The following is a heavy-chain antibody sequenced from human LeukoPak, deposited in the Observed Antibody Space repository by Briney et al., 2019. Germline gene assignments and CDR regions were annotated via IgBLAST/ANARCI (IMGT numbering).Heavy chain of an antibody. D-gene: IGHD3-16*02. V-gene: IGHV1-69*04. CDR2: IIPILGIA. Sequence: SVKVSCKASGGTFSSYAISWVRQAPGQGLEWMGRIIPILGIANCAQKFQCRVTITADKSTSTAYMELSSLRSEDTAVYYCATEAIRLRLGELSLLGYFDYWGQGTLVTVSS. CDR1: GGTFSSYA. J-gene: IGHJ4*02. CDR3: ATEAIRLRLGELSLLGYFDY.